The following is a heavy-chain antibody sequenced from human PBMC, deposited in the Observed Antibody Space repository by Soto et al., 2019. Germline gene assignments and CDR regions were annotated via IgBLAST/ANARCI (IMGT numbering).Heavy chain of an antibody. CDR1: GFTFSSYG. CDR3: AKEEEGFASHYASTGHYFDS. V-gene: IGHV3-30*18. Sequence: QVQLVESGGGVVQPGRSLRLSCAASGFTFSSYGMHWVRQAPGKGLEWVTLISYDGSYQFYADSVKGRFTITRDNSKNTVYLQMTSLTAEDTAVYYCAKEEEGFASHYASTGHYFDSWGQGSLVTVSS. J-gene: IGHJ4*02. CDR2: ISYDGSYQ. D-gene: IGHD3-22*01.